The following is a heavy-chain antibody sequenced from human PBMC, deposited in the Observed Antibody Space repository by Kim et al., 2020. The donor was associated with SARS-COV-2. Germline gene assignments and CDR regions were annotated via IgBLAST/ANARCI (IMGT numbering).Heavy chain of an antibody. CDR3: ALSGKRGTIFGVVIIYPYYYYGMDV. CDR1: GGTFSSYA. Sequence: SVKVSCKASGGTFSSYAISWVRQAPGQGLEWMGGIIPIFGTANYAQKFQGRVTITADESTSTAYMELSSLRSEDTAVYYCALSGKRGTIFGVVIIYPYYYYGMDVWGQGTTVTVSS. J-gene: IGHJ6*02. D-gene: IGHD3-3*01. CDR2: IIPIFGTA. V-gene: IGHV1-69*13.